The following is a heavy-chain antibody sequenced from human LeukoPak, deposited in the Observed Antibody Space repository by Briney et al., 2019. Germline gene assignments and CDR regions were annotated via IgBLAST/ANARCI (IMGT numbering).Heavy chain of an antibody. CDR3: ARGIAAAQPFDY. CDR2: VNHSGST. J-gene: IGHJ4*02. CDR1: GGSFSGYY. V-gene: IGHV4-34*01. Sequence: SETLSLTCAVYGGSFSGYYWSWIRQPPGKGLEWIGEVNHSGSTNYNPSLKSRVTISVDTSKNQFSLKLSSVTAADTAVYYCARGIAAAQPFDYWGQGTLVTVSS. D-gene: IGHD6-13*01.